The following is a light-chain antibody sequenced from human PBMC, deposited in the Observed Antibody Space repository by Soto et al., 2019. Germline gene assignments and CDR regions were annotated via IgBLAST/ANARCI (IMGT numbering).Light chain of an antibody. J-gene: IGKJ5*01. CDR2: GAS. CDR3: QQYGSSPPIT. V-gene: IGKV3-20*01. Sequence: EIVLTQSPGTLSLSPGERATLSCRASQSVSSTYLAWYQQKPGQAPRLLIYGASSRDTGIPDRFIGSGSGTDFTLTISRLEPEDFAVYYFQQYGSSPPITFGQGTRLEIK. CDR1: QSVSSTY.